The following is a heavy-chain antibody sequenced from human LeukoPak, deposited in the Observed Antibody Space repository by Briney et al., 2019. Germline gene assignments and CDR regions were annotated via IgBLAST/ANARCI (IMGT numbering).Heavy chain of an antibody. CDR1: GGSISSYQ. Sequence: SETLSLTCTVSGGSISSYQWSWIRQPPGKGLEWIGYISYSGFTNYNPSLKSRVTISLDTSKNQFSLKLTSVTAADTAVYYCARGVYIAAAQYAYWGQGTLVTVSS. CDR2: ISYSGFT. D-gene: IGHD6-13*01. V-gene: IGHV4-59*08. J-gene: IGHJ4*02. CDR3: ARGVYIAAAQYAY.